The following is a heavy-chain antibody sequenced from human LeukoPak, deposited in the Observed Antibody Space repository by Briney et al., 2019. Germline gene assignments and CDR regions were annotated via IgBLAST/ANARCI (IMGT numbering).Heavy chain of an antibody. CDR1: GFTFSSYW. CDR3: ARGVYQFDY. CDR2: IKQDGSEK. D-gene: IGHD3-16*02. V-gene: IGHV3-7*01. Sequence: PGGSLRLSCAASGFTFSSYWMTWVRQAPGKGLEWVANIKQDGSEKYYVDSVKGRFTISRDNAENSLYLQMNSLRAEDTALYYCARGVYQFDYWGQGTLVTVSS. J-gene: IGHJ4*02.